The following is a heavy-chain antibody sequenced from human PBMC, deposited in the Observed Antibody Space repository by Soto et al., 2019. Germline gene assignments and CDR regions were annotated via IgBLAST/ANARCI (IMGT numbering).Heavy chain of an antibody. J-gene: IGHJ6*02. CDR1: GFTFSSYA. V-gene: IGHV3-23*01. D-gene: IGHD5-12*01. CDR2: ISGSGGST. CDR3: ASGRSGYDFRVIEYYYYYAMDH. Sequence: PGGSLRLSCAASGFTFSSYAMSWVRQAPGKGLEWVSAISGSGGSTYYADSVKGRFTISRDNSKNTLYLQMNSLRAEDTAVYYCASGRSGYDFRVIEYYYYYAMDHWGQGTTFSVSS.